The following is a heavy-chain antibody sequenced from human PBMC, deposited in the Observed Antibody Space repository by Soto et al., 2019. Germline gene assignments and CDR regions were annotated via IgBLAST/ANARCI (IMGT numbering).Heavy chain of an antibody. CDR3: ARPSVSLYYDDSSSYYLFYFDY. CDR2: IKQDGSEK. Sequence: PGGSLRLSCAASGFTFSSYWMSWVRQAPGKGMERVANIKQDGSEKYYVDSVKGRFTISRDNAKNSLYLQMNGLSAEDTAVYYCARPSVSLYYDDSSSYYLFYFDYWGQGTLVTVSS. V-gene: IGHV3-7*01. D-gene: IGHD3-22*01. CDR1: GFTFSSYW. J-gene: IGHJ4*02.